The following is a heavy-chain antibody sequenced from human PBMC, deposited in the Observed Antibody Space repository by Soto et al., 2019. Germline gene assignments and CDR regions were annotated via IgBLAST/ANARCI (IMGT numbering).Heavy chain of an antibody. Sequence: QVQLVQSGADLKKPGASVKVSCKASGYTFTSYGISWVRQAPGQGREWMGWISANNGNTNYAQKLQGRVTMTTATPTSTAYMELRSLRSDATAVYYCARGNSTVATIYYYWGQGTLVTVSS. D-gene: IGHD5-12*01. CDR3: ARGNSTVATIYYY. J-gene: IGHJ4*02. CDR1: GYTFTSYG. V-gene: IGHV1-18*04. CDR2: ISANNGNT.